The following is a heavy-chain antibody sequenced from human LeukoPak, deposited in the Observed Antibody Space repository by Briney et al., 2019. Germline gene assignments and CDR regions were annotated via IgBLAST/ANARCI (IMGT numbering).Heavy chain of an antibody. D-gene: IGHD3-3*01. V-gene: IGHV1-18*01. Sequence: ASVKVSCKASGYTFTSYGISWVRQAPGQGPEWMGWISAYNGNTNYAQKLQGRVTMTTDTSTSTAYMELRSLRSDDTAVYYCARDSGFLEWLDNGDSSGYWGQGTLVTVSS. CDR2: ISAYNGNT. CDR1: GYTFTSYG. J-gene: IGHJ4*02. CDR3: ARDSGFLEWLDNGDSSGY.